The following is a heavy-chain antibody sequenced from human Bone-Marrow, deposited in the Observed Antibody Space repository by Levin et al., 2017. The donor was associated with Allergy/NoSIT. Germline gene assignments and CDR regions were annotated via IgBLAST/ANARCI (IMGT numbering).Heavy chain of an antibody. J-gene: IGHJ6*03. Sequence: GESLKISCEASGFIFADYAMNWVRQAPGRGLEWVSSLDGSSGKTHYADVVKGRFTISREYSKNTLFLQMNSLRVEDTARYYCAKAGTTVMLDYSYLDVWGEGTAVTVSS. CDR1: GFIFADYA. CDR3: AKAGTTVMLDYSYLDV. CDR2: LDGSSGKT. D-gene: IGHD4-17*01. V-gene: IGHV3-23*01.